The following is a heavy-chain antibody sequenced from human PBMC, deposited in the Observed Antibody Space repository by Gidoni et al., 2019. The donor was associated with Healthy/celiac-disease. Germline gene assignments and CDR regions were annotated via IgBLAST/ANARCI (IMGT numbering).Heavy chain of an antibody. V-gene: IGHV3-30-3*01. D-gene: IGHD6-19*01. CDR2: ISYDGSNK. CDR1: GFTFRSYA. Sequence: QVQLVESGGGLVQPGRSLRLSCAASGFTFRSYAMHWVRQAPGKGLEWVAVISYDGSNKYYADSVKGRFTISRDNSKNTLYLQMNSLRAEDTAVYYCARDPAPYSSGWQYFQHWGQGTLVTVSS. J-gene: IGHJ1*01. CDR3: ARDPAPYSSGWQYFQH.